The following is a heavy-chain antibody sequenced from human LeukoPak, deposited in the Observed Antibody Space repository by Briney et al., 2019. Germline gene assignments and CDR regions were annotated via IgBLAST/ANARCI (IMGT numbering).Heavy chain of an antibody. V-gene: IGHV3-9*01. CDR2: ISWNSGTI. Sequence: SGGSLRLSCAASGFTFDDYAMHWVRQAPGKGLEWVSGISWNSGTIGYADSVEGRFTISRDNAKNSLYLQMNSLRAEDTALYYCAKGPGDDYWGRGTLVTVSS. D-gene: IGHD2-2*01. J-gene: IGHJ4*02. CDR1: GFTFDDYA. CDR3: AKGPGDDY.